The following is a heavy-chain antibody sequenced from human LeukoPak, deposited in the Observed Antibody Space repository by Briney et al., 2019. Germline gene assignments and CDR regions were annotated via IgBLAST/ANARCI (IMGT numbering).Heavy chain of an antibody. D-gene: IGHD3-10*01. CDR3: ARSELYYGSESYYHLDY. J-gene: IGHJ4*01. CDR2: KSYDGRYR. Sequence: GTSLRLSCTTSGFTFDCYAMHWVRQAPGKGLECVTVKSYDGRYRYYADSAKGRFTISRDNSKRTLYLAMTSLRPEDTALYYCARSELYYGSESYYHLDYWGHGTLVTVSS. CDR1: GFTFDCYA. V-gene: IGHV3-30*11.